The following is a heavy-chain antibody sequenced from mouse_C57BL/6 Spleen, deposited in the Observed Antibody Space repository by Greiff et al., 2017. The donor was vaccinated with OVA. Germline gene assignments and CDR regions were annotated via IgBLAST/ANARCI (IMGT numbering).Heavy chain of an antibody. CDR1: GYTFTDYY. Sequence: VQLKESGPVLVKPGASVKMSCKASGYTFTDYYMNWVKQSHGKSLEWIGVINPYNGGTSYNQKFKGKATLTVDKSSSTAYMELNSLTSEDSAVYYCARNYGSSHWYFDVWGTGTTVTVSS. D-gene: IGHD1-1*01. J-gene: IGHJ1*03. CDR2: INPYNGGT. V-gene: IGHV1-19*01. CDR3: ARNYGSSHWYFDV.